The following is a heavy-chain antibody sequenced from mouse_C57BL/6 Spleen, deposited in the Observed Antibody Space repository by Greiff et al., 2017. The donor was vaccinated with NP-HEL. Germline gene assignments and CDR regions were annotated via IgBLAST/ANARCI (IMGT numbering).Heavy chain of an antibody. Sequence: VKLVESGPELVKPGASVKISCKASGYAFSSSWMNWVKQRPGKGLEWIGRIYPGDGDTNYNGKFKGKATLTADKSSSTAYMQLSSLTSEDSAVYFCARRPTTVVAPYAMDYWGQGTSVTVSS. CDR3: ARRPTTVVAPYAMDY. J-gene: IGHJ4*01. V-gene: IGHV1-82*01. D-gene: IGHD1-1*01. CDR1: GYAFSSSW. CDR2: IYPGDGDT.